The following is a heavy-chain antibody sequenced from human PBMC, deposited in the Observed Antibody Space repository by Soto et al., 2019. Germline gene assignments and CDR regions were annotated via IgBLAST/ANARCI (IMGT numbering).Heavy chain of an antibody. CDR3: ASQHYYDSSGYYVVY. CDR2: INHRGST. V-gene: IGHV4-34*01. CDR1: GGSFSGYY. J-gene: IGHJ4*02. Sequence: PTETLSLTCAVYGGSFSGYYWSWIRQPPGKGLKWIGEINHRGSTNYNPSLKIRDTISVDKSKNQFSLKLSSVTAADTAVYYCASQHYYDSSGYYVVYWGQGTLVTVSS. D-gene: IGHD3-22*01.